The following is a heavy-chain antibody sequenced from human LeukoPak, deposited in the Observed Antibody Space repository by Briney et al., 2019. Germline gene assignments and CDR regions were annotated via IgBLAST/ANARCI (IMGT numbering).Heavy chain of an antibody. D-gene: IGHD3-22*01. CDR1: GYTFTSYY. V-gene: IGHV1-46*01. CDR3: AREAMIDTVLPDY. Sequence: ASVKVSCNASGYTFTSYYMHWVRHAPGQWLELMGITNLSGGSTSYAQKFQGRVNLTRDMSTSTVYMELSSLRSEDTAVYYCAREAMIDTVLPDYWGQGTLDTVSS. CDR2: TNLSGGST. J-gene: IGHJ4*02.